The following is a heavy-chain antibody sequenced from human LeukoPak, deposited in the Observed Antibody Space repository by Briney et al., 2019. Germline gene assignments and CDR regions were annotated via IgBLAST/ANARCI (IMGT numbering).Heavy chain of an antibody. D-gene: IGHD6-19*01. CDR3: ARHSYSSGWYVDY. J-gene: IGHJ4*02. CDR1: GYSFTSYW. V-gene: IGHV5-51*01. CDR2: IYPGDSDT. Sequence: GESLKISFKGSGYSFTSYWIGWVRQMPGKGLEWMGIIYPGDSDTRYSPSFQGQVTISADKSISTAYLQWSSLKASDTAMYYCARHSYSSGWYVDYWGQGTLVTVSS.